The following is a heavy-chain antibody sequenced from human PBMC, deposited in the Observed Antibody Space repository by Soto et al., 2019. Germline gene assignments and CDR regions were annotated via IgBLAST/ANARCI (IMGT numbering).Heavy chain of an antibody. Sequence: SETLSLTCDVYGGSFSGYIWTWIRQTPGKGLQWIGQINHSGSANYNPSLKSRVTISVDTSKNQFSLKLSSVTAADTAVYYCARVGVQWLAPPWYFDLWGRGTLVTVSS. CDR2: INHSGSA. CDR1: GGSFSGYI. J-gene: IGHJ2*01. V-gene: IGHV4-34*01. CDR3: ARVGVQWLAPPWYFDL. D-gene: IGHD6-19*01.